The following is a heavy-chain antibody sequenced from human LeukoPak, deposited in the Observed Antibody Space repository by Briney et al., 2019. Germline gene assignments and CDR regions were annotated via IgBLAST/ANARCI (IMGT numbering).Heavy chain of an antibody. CDR1: GDSISSYY. CDR3: ARRLRSSTIFDP. D-gene: IGHD3-3*01. J-gene: IGHJ5*02. V-gene: IGHV4-59*01. CDR2: IYYSGST. Sequence: PSETLSLTCTVSGDSISSYYWSWIRQPPGKGLEWIGYIYYSGSTTYNPSLKSRVTISVDTSKNQFSPKLSSVTAADTAVYYCARRLRSSTIFDPWGQGTLVTVSS.